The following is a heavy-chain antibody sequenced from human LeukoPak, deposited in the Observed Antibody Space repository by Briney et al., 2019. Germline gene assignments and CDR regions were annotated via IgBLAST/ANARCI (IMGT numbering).Heavy chain of an antibody. D-gene: IGHD1-26*01. J-gene: IGHJ3*02. Sequence: GGSLRLSCAASGFTFSSYAMSWVRQAPGKGLEWVSAISGSGGSTYYADSVKGRFTISRDDSKNTLYLQMNSLRGEDTAVYYCARNNWELRDAFDIWGQGTMVTVS. V-gene: IGHV3-23*01. CDR3: ARNNWELRDAFDI. CDR1: GFTFSSYA. CDR2: ISGSGGST.